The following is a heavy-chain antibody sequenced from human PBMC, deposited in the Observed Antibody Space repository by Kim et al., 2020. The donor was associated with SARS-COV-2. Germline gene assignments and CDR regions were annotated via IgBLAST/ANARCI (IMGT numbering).Heavy chain of an antibody. CDR2: ST. Sequence: STSYPDSVKGRFTISRDNAKNTLYLRMNSLRAEDTAVYYCARVRPNPLDYWGQGTLVTVSS. CDR3: ARVRPNPLDY. J-gene: IGHJ4*02. V-gene: IGHV3-74*01.